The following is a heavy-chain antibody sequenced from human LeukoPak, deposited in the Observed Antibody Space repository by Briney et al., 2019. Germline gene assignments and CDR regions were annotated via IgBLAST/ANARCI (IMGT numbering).Heavy chain of an antibody. Sequence: SETLSLTCTVSGGSISSYYWSWIRRPPGKGLEWIGYIYYSGSTNYNPSLKSRVTISVDTSKNQFSLKLSSVTAADTAVYYCARDRESLNWFDPWGQGTLVTVSS. CDR1: GGSISSYY. J-gene: IGHJ5*02. CDR3: ARDRESLNWFDP. CDR2: IYYSGST. V-gene: IGHV4-59*01.